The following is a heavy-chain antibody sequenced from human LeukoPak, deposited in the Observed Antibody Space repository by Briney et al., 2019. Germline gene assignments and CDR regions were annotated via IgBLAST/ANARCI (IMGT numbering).Heavy chain of an antibody. CDR2: ISYIGST. D-gene: IGHD3-22*01. V-gene: IGHV4-59*11. CDR1: GGSFTTHY. CDR3: ASDSISMNAFDA. Sequence: PSETLSRTCTVSGGSFTTHYWSWIRQPPGKGLEWIGYISYIGSTNYNPSLKSRVTISIDTSNNEVSLMLTSVTAADTAVYYCASDSISMNAFDAWGQGTMVTVSS. J-gene: IGHJ3*01.